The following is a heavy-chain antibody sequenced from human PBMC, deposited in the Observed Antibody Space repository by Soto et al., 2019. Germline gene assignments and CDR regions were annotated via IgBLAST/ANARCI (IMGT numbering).Heavy chain of an antibody. D-gene: IGHD2-2*01. Sequence: GASVKVSCKASGYTFTSYDINWVRQATGQGLEWMGWMNPNSGNTGYAQKFQGRVTMTRNTSISTAYMELSSLGSEDTAVYYCARGLVPAAIGWFDPWGQGTLVTVSS. V-gene: IGHV1-8*01. CDR1: GYTFTSYD. CDR2: MNPNSGNT. CDR3: ARGLVPAAIGWFDP. J-gene: IGHJ5*02.